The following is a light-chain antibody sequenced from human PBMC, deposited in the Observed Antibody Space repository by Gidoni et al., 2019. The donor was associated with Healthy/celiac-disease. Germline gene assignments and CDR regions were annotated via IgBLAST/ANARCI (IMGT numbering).Light chain of an antibody. J-gene: IGKJ2*01. CDR1: QSVSSSY. CDR2: GAS. Sequence: VLTQSPGPLSLSPGERATLSCRASQSVSSSYLAWYQQKPGQAPRLLSYGASSRATGIPDRVSGSGSGTDFTLTISRLEPEDVAVYYCQQYGSSPTSTFXXXTKLEIK. CDR3: QQYGSSPTST. V-gene: IGKV3-20*01.